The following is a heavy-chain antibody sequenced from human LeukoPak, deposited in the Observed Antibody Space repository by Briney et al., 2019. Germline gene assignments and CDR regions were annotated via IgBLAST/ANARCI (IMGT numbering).Heavy chain of an antibody. CDR2: ISGSGGST. Sequence: GGSLRLSCAASEFTFSNYAMNWVRQAPGKGLEWVSAISGSGGSTYYADSVKGRFTISRDNSKNTLFLQMNSLRAEDTAVYYCAKDRSCTGSSCNVGSWGQGTMVTVSS. J-gene: IGHJ3*01. V-gene: IGHV3-23*01. CDR3: AKDRSCTGSSCNVGS. CDR1: EFTFSNYA. D-gene: IGHD2-2*01.